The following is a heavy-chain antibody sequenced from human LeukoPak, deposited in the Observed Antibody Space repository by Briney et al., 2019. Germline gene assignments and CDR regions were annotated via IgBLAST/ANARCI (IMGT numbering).Heavy chain of an antibody. J-gene: IGHJ4*02. CDR2: ISNSGSTM. D-gene: IGHD2-2*01. Sequence: PGGSLRLSCVASGFTFSDYYMGWIRQAPGKGLEWVSYISNSGSTMYYADSVKGRFTISRDNAKNSLYLQMNSLRAEDTAVYYCAREGGYCSSTSCPFDYWGQGTLVTVSS. CDR1: GFTFSDYY. V-gene: IGHV3-11*01. CDR3: AREGGYCSSTSCPFDY.